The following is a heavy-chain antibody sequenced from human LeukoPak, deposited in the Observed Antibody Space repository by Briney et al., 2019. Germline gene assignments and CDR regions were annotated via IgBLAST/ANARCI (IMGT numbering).Heavy chain of an antibody. CDR1: GFTFSSYA. J-gene: IGHJ4*02. CDR2: ISYDGSNK. CDR3: ARGRSSSWYGTFDY. V-gene: IGHV3-30*04. D-gene: IGHD6-13*01. Sequence: PGGSLRLSCAASGFTFSSYAMHWVRQAPGKGLEWVAVISYDGSNKYYADSVKGRFTISRDNSKNTLYLQMNSLRAEDTAVYYCARGRSSSWYGTFDYWGQGTLVTVSS.